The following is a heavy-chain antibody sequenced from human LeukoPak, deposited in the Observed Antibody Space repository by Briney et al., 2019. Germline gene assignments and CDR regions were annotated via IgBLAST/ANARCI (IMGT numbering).Heavy chain of an antibody. Sequence: PSETLSLTCTVSGGSISRSSYYWGWIRQPPGKGLEWIGSIYYSGSTYYNPSLKSRVTISIDTSKNQFSPKLSSVTAADTAVYYCARLTVHYYYYMDVWGKGTTVTVSS. CDR1: GGSISRSSYY. J-gene: IGHJ6*03. CDR3: ARLTVHYYYYMDV. CDR2: IYYSGST. D-gene: IGHD4-11*01. V-gene: IGHV4-39*01.